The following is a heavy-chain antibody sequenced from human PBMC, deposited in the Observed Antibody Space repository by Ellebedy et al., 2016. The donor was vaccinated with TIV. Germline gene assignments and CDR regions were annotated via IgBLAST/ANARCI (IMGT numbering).Heavy chain of an antibody. CDR2: IYSGGNT. V-gene: IGHV3-53*01. J-gene: IGHJ4*02. Sequence: GESLKISCAASGFIVSNNYVSWVRQAPGKGLEWVSVIYSGGNTFYAESVKGRFTISRDSSQNTLYLQMDSLRAEDTAVYYCASSPSQGYWGQGTLVTVSS. CDR3: ASSPSQGY. CDR1: GFIVSNNY.